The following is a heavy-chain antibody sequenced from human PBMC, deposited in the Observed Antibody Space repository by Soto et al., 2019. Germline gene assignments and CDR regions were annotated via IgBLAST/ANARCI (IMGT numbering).Heavy chain of an antibody. CDR2: IYYSVST. V-gene: IGHV4-31*03. CDR1: GGSINSGTYY. CDR3: VRGSSSYQFDY. J-gene: IGHJ4*02. Sequence: SETLSLTCTVSGGSINSGTYYWSWIRQHPGKGLVWIGYIYYSVSTYYNPSLRSRVTISSDSSKNHFSLRLSSVTAAETAVYYCVRGSSSYQFDYWGQGALVTVPS. D-gene: IGHD6-6*01.